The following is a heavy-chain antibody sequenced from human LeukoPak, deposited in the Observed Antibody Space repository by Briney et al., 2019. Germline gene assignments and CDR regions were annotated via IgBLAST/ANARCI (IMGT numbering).Heavy chain of an antibody. J-gene: IGHJ4*02. D-gene: IGHD3-22*01. Sequence: GGSLRLSCAASGFTFSTFGFNWVRQAPGKGLEWVSSISHSRSYKSYADSVKGRFTIYRNNARNTVYLQMDSLRVEDTAVYYCARGYYYDSSVAYWGPGTLVTVSS. V-gene: IGHV3-21*01. CDR1: GFTFSTFG. CDR2: ISHSRSYK. CDR3: ARGYYYDSSVAY.